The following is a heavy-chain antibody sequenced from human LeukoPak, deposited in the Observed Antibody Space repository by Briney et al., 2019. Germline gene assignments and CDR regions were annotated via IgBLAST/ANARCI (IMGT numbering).Heavy chain of an antibody. Sequence: GGSLRLSCAASGFTVSSNYMSWVRQAPGKGLEWVSVIYSGGGTYYADSVKGRFTISRDNSKNTLYLQMNSLRAEDTAVYYCARVVVGATWGYYFDYWGQGTLVTVSS. CDR2: IYSGGGT. J-gene: IGHJ4*02. CDR3: ARVVVGATWGYYFDY. D-gene: IGHD1-26*01. V-gene: IGHV3-66*01. CDR1: GFTVSSNY.